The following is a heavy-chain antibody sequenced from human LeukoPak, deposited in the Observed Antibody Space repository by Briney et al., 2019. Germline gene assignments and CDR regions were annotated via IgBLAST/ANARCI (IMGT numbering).Heavy chain of an antibody. V-gene: IGHV3-23*01. J-gene: IGHJ4*02. CDR3: ARSFRSSGSENFDY. Sequence: GGSLRLSCSASGFTFSIYAMNWVRQAPGKGLEWVSAISGGGDSTYYADSVKGRFTISRDNSKNTLYLQMNSLRAEDTAVYYCARSFRSSGSENFDYWGQGTLVTVSS. D-gene: IGHD3-10*01. CDR1: GFTFSIYA. CDR2: ISGGGDST.